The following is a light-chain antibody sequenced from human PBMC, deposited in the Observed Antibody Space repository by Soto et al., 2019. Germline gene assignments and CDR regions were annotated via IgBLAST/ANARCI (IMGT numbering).Light chain of an antibody. V-gene: IGKV3-15*01. CDR2: DAY. Sequence: ETVLTQSPGTLSLSPGERSTLSGMASQSVRSMYLAWYQQKPGQAPRLLISDAYTRATGITARFSGSGPGTEFTLTVSSLQSEDFAVYYCQQYIKWPITFGPGTRLDIK. CDR3: QQYIKWPIT. CDR1: QSVRSMY. J-gene: IGKJ5*01.